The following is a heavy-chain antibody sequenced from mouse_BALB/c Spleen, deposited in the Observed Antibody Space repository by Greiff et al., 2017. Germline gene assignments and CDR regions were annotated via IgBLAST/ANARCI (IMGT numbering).Heavy chain of an antibody. CDR2: ISSGGST. D-gene: IGHD2-2*01. Sequence: EVHLVESGGGLVKPGGSLKLSCAASGFTFSSYAMSWVRQTPEKRLEWVASISSGGSTYYPDSVKGRFTISRDNARNILYLQMSSLRSEDTAMYYCAREGYDGYAMDYWGQGTSVTVSS. CDR3: AREGYDGYAMDY. CDR1: GFTFSSYA. V-gene: IGHV5-6-5*01. J-gene: IGHJ4*01.